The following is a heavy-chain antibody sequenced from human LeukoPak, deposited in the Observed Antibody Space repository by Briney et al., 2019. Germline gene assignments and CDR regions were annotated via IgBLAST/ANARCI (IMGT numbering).Heavy chain of an antibody. Sequence: ASVKVSCKASGYTFTSYDINWVRQATGRGLEWMGWMNPNSGNTGYAQKFQGRVTMTRNTSISTAYMELSSLRSEDTAVYYCARGRYCSSTSCYWWDYYYYGMDVWGQGTTVTVSS. D-gene: IGHD2-2*01. J-gene: IGHJ6*02. CDR2: MNPNSGNT. CDR3: ARGRYCSSTSCYWWDYYYYGMDV. CDR1: GYTFTSYD. V-gene: IGHV1-8*01.